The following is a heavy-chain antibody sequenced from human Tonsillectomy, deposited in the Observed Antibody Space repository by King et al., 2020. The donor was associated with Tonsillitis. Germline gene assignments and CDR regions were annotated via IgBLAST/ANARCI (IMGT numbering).Heavy chain of an antibody. J-gene: IGHJ3*02. Sequence: VQLVQSGAEVKKPGASVKVSCKASGYTFTGYYMHWVRQAPGQGLEWMGWINPNNGGTNYAQKFQGRVTMTRDTSISTAYMERSRLRSDDTAVYYCARAKYYYDSSGYYQNDAFDIWGQGTMVTVSS. CDR2: INPNNGGT. CDR1: GYTFTGYY. CDR3: ARAKYYYDSSGYYQNDAFDI. V-gene: IGHV1-2*02. D-gene: IGHD3-22*01.